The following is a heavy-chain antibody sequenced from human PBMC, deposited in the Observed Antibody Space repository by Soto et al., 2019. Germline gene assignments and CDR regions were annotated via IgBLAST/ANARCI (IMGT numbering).Heavy chain of an antibody. CDR1: GFTFSSYS. D-gene: IGHD3-10*01. CDR3: AIDLLWSSSYYYGMDV. J-gene: IGHJ6*02. CDR2: ISSSSSYI. Sequence: GGSLRLSCAASGFTFSSYSMNWVRQAPGKGLEWVSSISSSSSYIYYADSVKGRFTISRDNAKNSLYLQMNSLRAEDTAVYYCAIDLLWSSSYYYGMDVWGQGTTVTVSS. V-gene: IGHV3-21*01.